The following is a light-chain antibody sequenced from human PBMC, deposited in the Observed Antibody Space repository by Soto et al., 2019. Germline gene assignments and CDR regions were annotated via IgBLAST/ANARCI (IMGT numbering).Light chain of an antibody. J-gene: IGKJ4*01. Sequence: EIVMTQSPATLSVSPGERATLFCRASQSISSNLAWYQQKAGQAPRILIYGTSTRAPGIPARFSGSGSGTEFTLTISSLQSEDCAVYYYQQYNNWPSLTVGGGTKVEIK. CDR3: QQYNNWPSLT. V-gene: IGKV3-15*01. CDR1: QSISSN. CDR2: GTS.